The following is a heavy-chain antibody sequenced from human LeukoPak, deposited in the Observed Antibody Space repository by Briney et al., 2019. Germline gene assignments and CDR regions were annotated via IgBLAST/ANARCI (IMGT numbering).Heavy chain of an antibody. CDR2: ISSSGSTI. CDR3: ARDREGGQQLAYLPYY. J-gene: IGHJ4*02. V-gene: IGHV3-11*01. Sequence: GGSLRLSCAASGFTFSDYYMSWIRQAPGKGLEWVSYISSSGSTIYYADSVKGRFTISRDNAKNSLYLQMNSLRAEDTAVYYCARDREGGQQLAYLPYYWGQGTLVTVSS. D-gene: IGHD6-13*01. CDR1: GFTFSDYY.